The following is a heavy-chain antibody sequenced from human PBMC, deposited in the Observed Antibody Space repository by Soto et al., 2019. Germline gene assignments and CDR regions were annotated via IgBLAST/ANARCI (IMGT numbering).Heavy chain of an antibody. CDR3: ARRGNWNLDDFDI. J-gene: IGHJ3*02. CDR2: IDPSDSYT. V-gene: IGHV5-10-1*01. CDR1: GYSFTSHW. Sequence: ESLKISCQGSGYSFTSHWITWVRQTPGKGLEWMGRIDPSDSYTNYSPSFQGRVTISADKSISTAYLQWSSLKASDTAMYYCARRGNWNLDDFDIWGQGTMVTVSS. D-gene: IGHD1-20*01.